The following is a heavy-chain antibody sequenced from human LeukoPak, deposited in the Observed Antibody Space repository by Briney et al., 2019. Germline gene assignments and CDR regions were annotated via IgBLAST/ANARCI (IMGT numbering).Heavy chain of an antibody. CDR2: ISAYNGNT. Sequence: ASVKVSCKASGYTFTSYGISWVRQAPGQGLEWMGWISAYNGNTNYAQKLQGRVTMTTDTSTSTAYMELRSLRSDDTAVYYCARGKMVGATAWGGLDYWGQGTLVTVSS. V-gene: IGHV1-18*01. J-gene: IGHJ4*02. CDR3: ARGKMVGATAWGGLDY. CDR1: GYTFTSYG. D-gene: IGHD1-26*01.